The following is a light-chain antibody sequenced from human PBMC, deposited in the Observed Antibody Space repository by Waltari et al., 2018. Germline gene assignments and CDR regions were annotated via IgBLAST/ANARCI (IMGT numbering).Light chain of an antibody. Sequence: QSVLTQPPSTSGTPRQRVTISCSGDSFNNGNNPLHWYRPVPGTAPELLIYNNNERPSGVPDRFSGSKSGTSASLAISGLQSDDEADYYCAAWDDSLSGVLFGGGTRLTVL. CDR2: NNN. V-gene: IGLV1-44*01. CDR1: SFNNGNNP. CDR3: AAWDDSLSGVL. J-gene: IGLJ2*01.